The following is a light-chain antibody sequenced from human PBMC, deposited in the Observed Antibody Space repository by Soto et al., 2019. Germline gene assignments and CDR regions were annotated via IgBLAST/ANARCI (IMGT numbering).Light chain of an antibody. CDR2: AAC. CDR1: QHKSVS. Sequence: DIRMPQSPSSLSESVGDRVTITCLASQHKSVSLNWYQQKPGEAPKLLMYAACTLPSGVPSRFSGSGSGTDFTLTISSLKPGYFASYYCKQTCTTPHTFGQGTKLEIK. V-gene: IGKV1-39*01. CDR3: KQTCTTPHT. J-gene: IGKJ2*01.